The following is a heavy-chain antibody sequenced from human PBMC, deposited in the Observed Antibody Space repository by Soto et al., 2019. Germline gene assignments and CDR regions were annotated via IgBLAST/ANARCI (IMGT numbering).Heavy chain of an antibody. V-gene: IGHV4-59*12. Sequence: SETLSLTCNVSGGAMSNYYWTWIRQTPGKGLEYLGFVYYAGTTYYNPSLKSRITISVDRSKNQFSLKLSSVTAADTAVYYCARDRDGLFDYWGQGTLVTVSS. J-gene: IGHJ4*02. D-gene: IGHD3-10*01. CDR2: VYYAGTT. CDR1: GGAMSNYY. CDR3: ARDRDGLFDY.